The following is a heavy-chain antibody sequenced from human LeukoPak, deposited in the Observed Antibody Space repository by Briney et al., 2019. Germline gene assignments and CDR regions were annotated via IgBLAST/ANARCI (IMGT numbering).Heavy chain of an antibody. CDR1: GFTISSYK. CDR3: ARDGTPIHGSGWVYMDV. J-gene: IGHJ6*04. D-gene: IGHD6-25*01. Sequence: GGSLSLSCAAAGFTISSYKIKWVRQAPGQGLGLMSYISASATITHYADSVEGRFTTSKDNATNSLYLQMNSLRAEAAAVYYCARDGTPIHGSGWVYMDVWVKGGTLTICS. V-gene: IGHV3-48*03. CDR2: ISASATIT.